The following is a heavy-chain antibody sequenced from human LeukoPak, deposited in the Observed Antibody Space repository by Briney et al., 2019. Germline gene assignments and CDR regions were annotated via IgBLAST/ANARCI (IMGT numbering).Heavy chain of an antibody. V-gene: IGHV4-59*08. J-gene: IGHJ5*02. CDR2: IYYSGST. CDR3: ARHILGIVGMAYQNWFDP. CDR1: GGSISSYY. Sequence: SETLSLTCTVSGGSISSYYWSWIRQPPGKGLEWIGYIYYSGSTYYNPSLESRVTISVETSENQISLKLRSVTAADTAVYYCARHILGIVGMAYQNWFDPWGQGALDTVTS. D-gene: IGHD2-8*01.